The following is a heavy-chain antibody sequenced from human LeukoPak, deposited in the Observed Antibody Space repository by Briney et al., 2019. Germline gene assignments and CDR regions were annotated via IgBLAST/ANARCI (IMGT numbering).Heavy chain of an antibody. D-gene: IGHD4-23*01. V-gene: IGHV4-34*01. CDR3: ARGGGPYYYMDV. CDR2: INHKEIT. Sequence: SETLSLTCAVYGGSFSGYYWSWIRQPPGKGLEWIGEINHKEITNYNPSLKSRVTILVDTSKNQFSLKVSSVTAADTAVYYCARGGGPYYYMDVWGKGTTVTVSS. J-gene: IGHJ6*03. CDR1: GGSFSGYY.